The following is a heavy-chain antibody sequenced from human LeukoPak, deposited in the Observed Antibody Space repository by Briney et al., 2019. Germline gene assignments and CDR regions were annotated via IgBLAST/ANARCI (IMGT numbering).Heavy chain of an antibody. CDR2: IIPIFGTA. J-gene: IGHJ6*02. CDR1: GGTFSSYA. CDR3: AREFVVVPAAQYYYCYGMDV. Sequence: SVKVSCKASGGTFSSYAISWVRQAPGQGLEWMGGIIPIFGTANYAQKFQGRVTITADESTSTAYMELSSLRSEDTAVYYCAREFVVVPAAQYYYCYGMDVWGQGTTVTVSS. D-gene: IGHD2-2*01. V-gene: IGHV1-69*13.